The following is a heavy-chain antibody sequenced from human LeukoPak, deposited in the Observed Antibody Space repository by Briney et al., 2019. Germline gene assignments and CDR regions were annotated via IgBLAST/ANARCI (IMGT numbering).Heavy chain of an antibody. J-gene: IGHJ4*02. V-gene: IGHV1-69*05. CDR1: GGTFSSYA. Sequence: SVKVSCKASGGTFSSYAISWVRQAPGQGLEWMGGIIPIFGTANYAQKFQGRVTITTDESTSTAYMELSSLRSEDTAVYYCARGYCSSTSCYGGSYWGQGTLVTVSS. D-gene: IGHD2-2*01. CDR3: ARGYCSSTSCYGGSY. CDR2: IIPIFGTA.